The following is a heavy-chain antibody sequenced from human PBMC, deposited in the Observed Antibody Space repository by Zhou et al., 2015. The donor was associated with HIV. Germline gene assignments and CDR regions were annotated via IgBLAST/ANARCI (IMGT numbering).Heavy chain of an antibody. D-gene: IGHD6-6*01. Sequence: QVQLVQSGAEVKKPGSSVKVSCKASGYTFTTYDINWVRQATGQGLEWMGWMNPKSGNTGYAQKFQGRVTMTRNTSIDTAYMELSSLSSEDTAVYYCARDEYSSYNWFDPWGQGTLVTVSS. CDR1: GYTFTTYD. V-gene: IGHV1-8*01. CDR3: ARDEYSSYNWFDP. CDR2: MNPKSGNT. J-gene: IGHJ5*02.